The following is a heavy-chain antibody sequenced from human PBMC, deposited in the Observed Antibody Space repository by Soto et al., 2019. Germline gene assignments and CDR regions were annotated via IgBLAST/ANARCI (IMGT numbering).Heavy chain of an antibody. Sequence: EVQLLESGGGLVQPGGSLRLSCAASGFTFSSYAMSWVRQAPGKGLEWVSAISGSGGSTYYADSVKGRFTISRDNSKNTLVLQMNSLRAEDTAVYYCAKQGYCTNGVCYNPYGMDVWGQGTTVTVSS. CDR2: ISGSGGST. CDR3: AKQGYCTNGVCYNPYGMDV. CDR1: GFTFSSYA. D-gene: IGHD2-8*01. J-gene: IGHJ6*02. V-gene: IGHV3-23*01.